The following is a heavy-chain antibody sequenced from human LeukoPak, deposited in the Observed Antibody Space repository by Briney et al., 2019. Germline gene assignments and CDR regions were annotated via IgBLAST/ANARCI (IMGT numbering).Heavy chain of an antibody. Sequence: ASVKVSCKASGYTFTSYYMHWVRQAPGQGLEWMGIINPSGGSTSYAQKFQGRVTMTRDTSTSTVYMELSSLRSEDTAVYYCARVPGYYGDYPPWDYWGQGTLVTVSS. CDR2: INPSGGST. D-gene: IGHD4-17*01. CDR1: GYTFTSYY. CDR3: ARVPGYYGDYPPWDY. J-gene: IGHJ4*02. V-gene: IGHV1-46*01.